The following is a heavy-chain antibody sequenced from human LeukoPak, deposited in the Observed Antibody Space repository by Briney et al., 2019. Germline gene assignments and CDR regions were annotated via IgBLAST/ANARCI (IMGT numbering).Heavy chain of an antibody. D-gene: IGHD3-10*01. CDR2: ISYDGSNK. CDR3: ARSVDGSGSYSDY. Sequence: PGGSLRLSCAASGFTFSSYAMHWVRQAPGKGLEWVAVISYDGSNKYYADSVKGRFTISRDNSKNTLYLQMNSLRAEDTAVYYCARSVDGSGSYSDYWGQGTLDTVSS. J-gene: IGHJ4*02. V-gene: IGHV3-30-3*01. CDR1: GFTFSSYA.